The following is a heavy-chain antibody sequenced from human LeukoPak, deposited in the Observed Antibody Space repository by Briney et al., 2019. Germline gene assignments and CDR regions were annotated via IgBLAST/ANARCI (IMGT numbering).Heavy chain of an antibody. D-gene: IGHD3-10*01. CDR2: ISGSGSST. CDR3: AKVSISGAKKDY. J-gene: IGHJ4*02. Sequence: PGGSLRLSCAASGFTFSSYAMTWVRQAPGKGLEWVSAISGSGSSTYYADSVKGRFTISRDNSKNTLYLQMNSLRAEDTAVYYCAKVSISGAKKDYWGRGTLVTVSS. V-gene: IGHV3-23*01. CDR1: GFTFSSYA.